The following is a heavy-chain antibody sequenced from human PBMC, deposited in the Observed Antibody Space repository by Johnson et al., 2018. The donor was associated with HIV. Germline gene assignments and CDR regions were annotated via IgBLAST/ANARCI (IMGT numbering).Heavy chain of an antibody. V-gene: IGHV3-20*04. CDR2: IPWNGGST. CDR1: GFNFDDYG. Sequence: VQLVESGGGVVRPGESLRLSCATSGFNFDDYGMSWVRQAPGKGLAWVSGIPWNGGSTGYADSVMGRFTISRDKAKNSLYLQMNSLRAEDTALYYCARDAYNSDACDIWGQGTMVTVSS. D-gene: IGHD5-24*01. J-gene: IGHJ3*02. CDR3: ARDAYNSDACDI.